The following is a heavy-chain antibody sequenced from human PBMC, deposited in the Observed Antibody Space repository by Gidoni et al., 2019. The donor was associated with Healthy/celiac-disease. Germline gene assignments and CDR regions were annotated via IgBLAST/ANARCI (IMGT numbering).Heavy chain of an antibody. CDR3: ARDMMATILGYYFDY. J-gene: IGHJ4*02. CDR2: IWYDGSNK. Sequence: QVQLVESGGGVVQPGRSLRLSCAASGLTFSSYGMHWVRQAPGKGLEWVAVIWYDGSNKYYADSVKGRFTISRDNSKNTLYLQMNSLRAEDTAVYYCARDMMATILGYYFDYWGQGTLVTVSS. D-gene: IGHD5-12*01. CDR1: GLTFSSYG. V-gene: IGHV3-33*01.